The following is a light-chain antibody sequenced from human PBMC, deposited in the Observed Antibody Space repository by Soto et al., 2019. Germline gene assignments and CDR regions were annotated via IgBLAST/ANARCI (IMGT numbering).Light chain of an antibody. Sequence: DIQMTQSPSSLSASVGDRVTITCRASQSISTYLNWLQQKPGKAPSLLLYGASSLQSGVPSTFSGSGSGTDFTLTISSLQPEDCATYYCQQSVFTPYTFGQGTKLEIK. V-gene: IGKV1-39*01. CDR3: QQSVFTPYT. CDR1: QSISTY. J-gene: IGKJ2*01. CDR2: GAS.